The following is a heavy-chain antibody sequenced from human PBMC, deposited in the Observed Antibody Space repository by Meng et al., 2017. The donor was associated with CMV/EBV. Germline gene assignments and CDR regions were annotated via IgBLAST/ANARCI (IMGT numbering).Heavy chain of an antibody. V-gene: IGHV4-59*01. D-gene: IGHD5-12*01. CDR3: TTYRFRYSGQGTDY. J-gene: IGHJ4*01. CDR1: GGSISSYY. CDR2: IYYSGST. Sequence: GSLRLSCTVSGGSISSYYWSWIRQPPGKGLEWIGYIYYSGSTNYNPSLKSRVTISVDTSKNQFSLKLSSVTAADTAVYYCTTYRFRYSGQGTDYWGHGTLVTVSS.